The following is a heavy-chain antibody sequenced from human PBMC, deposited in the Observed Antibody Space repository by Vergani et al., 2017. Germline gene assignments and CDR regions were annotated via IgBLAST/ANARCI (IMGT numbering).Heavy chain of an antibody. D-gene: IGHD3-16*01. CDR2: VSGSSATP. J-gene: IGHJ4*02. CDR3: AKEGGGFDY. V-gene: IGHV3-23*01. Sequence: EVQLLESGGGLVQPGGSLRLSCEASGFSFPGYAMSWVRQAPGKGLEWVSSVSGSSATPYYADSVKGRFIISRDNSKNTLYLQMNSLRAEDTAVYYCAKEGGGFDYWGQGTLVTVSS. CDR1: GFSFPGYA.